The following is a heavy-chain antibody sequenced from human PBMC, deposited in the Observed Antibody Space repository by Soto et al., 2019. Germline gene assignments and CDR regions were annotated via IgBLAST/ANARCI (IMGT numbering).Heavy chain of an antibody. D-gene: IGHD3-10*01. CDR1: GGSISSGTSY. CDR2: IFYSGSF. CDR3: ARGDMVRGVIHGYFDY. V-gene: IGHV4-31*03. Sequence: SETLSLTCTVSGGSISSGTSYWSWIRQRPGKGLEWIGYIFYSGSFYYTPSLMSRVTILVDTFKNQFTLKLSSVTAADTAVYYCARGDMVRGVIHGYFDYWGQGTLVTVSS. J-gene: IGHJ4*02.